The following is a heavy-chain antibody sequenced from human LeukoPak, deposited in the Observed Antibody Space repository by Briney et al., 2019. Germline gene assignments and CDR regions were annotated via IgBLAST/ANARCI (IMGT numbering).Heavy chain of an antibody. J-gene: IGHJ4*02. CDR1: GGSINSHY. CDR2: IYYTGKI. CDR3: VRRDTGWNYFDY. Sequence: SEALSLTCAVSGGSINSHYWGWIRQPPGKGLQWIGDIYYTGKINYNPSLKSRVTITLDTSKDHLSLNLTSVLAADTAIYYCVRRDTGWNYFDYWGQGILVTVSS. D-gene: IGHD6-19*01. V-gene: IGHV4-59*08.